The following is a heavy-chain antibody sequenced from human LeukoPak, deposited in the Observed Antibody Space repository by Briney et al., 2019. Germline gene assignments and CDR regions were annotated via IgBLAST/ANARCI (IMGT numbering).Heavy chain of an antibody. CDR2: ISAYNGNT. CDR3: VRYGYYYDSSGYSYYFDY. CDR1: GYTFTSYG. V-gene: IGHV1-18*01. J-gene: IGHJ4*02. Sequence: ASVKVSCKASGYTFTSYGISWVRQAPGQGLEWMGWISAYNGNTNYAQKLQGRVTMTTDTSTSTAYMELRSLRSDDTAVYYCVRYGYYYDSSGYSYYFDYWGQGTLVTVSS. D-gene: IGHD3-22*01.